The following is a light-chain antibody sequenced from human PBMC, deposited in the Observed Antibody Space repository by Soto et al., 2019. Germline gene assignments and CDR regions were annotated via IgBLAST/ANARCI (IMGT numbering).Light chain of an antibody. CDR3: AAWDDSPNGVV. CDR2: SNN. V-gene: IGLV1-44*01. CDR1: SSNIGSNT. Sequence: QSVLTQPPSASGTPGQRVTISRSGSSSNIGSNTVYWYQQLPGTAPKLLIYSNNQRPSGVPDRFSGSKSGTSASLAISGLLSEDEADYYCAAWDDSPNGVVFGGGTKLTVL. J-gene: IGLJ2*01.